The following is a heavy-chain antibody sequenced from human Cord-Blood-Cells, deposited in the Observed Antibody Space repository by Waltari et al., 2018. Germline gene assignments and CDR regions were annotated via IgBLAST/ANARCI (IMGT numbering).Heavy chain of an antibody. CDR2: ISSSSSYI. Sequence: EVQLVESGGGLVTPGGSLRLSCAASGLTFSSSRMNWVRQAPGKGLEWVSSISSSSSYIYYADSVKGRFTISRDNAKNSLYLQMNSLRAEDTAVYYCARTSGWYAFDIWGQGTMVTVSS. J-gene: IGHJ3*02. CDR1: GLTFSSSR. CDR3: ARTSGWYAFDI. D-gene: IGHD6-19*01. V-gene: IGHV3-21*01.